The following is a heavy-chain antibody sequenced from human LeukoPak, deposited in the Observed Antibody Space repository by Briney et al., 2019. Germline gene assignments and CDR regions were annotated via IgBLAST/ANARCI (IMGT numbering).Heavy chain of an antibody. CDR1: GFTFRTYW. CDR3: ARQFRSLGSFNWYFDL. CDR2: IYYSGST. Sequence: PGGSLRLSCAASGFTFRTYWMHWVRQAPGKGLEWIGSIYYSGSTYYNPSLKSRVTISVDTSKNQFSLKLSSVTAADTAVYYCARQFRSLGSFNWYFDLWGRGTLVTVSS. D-gene: IGHD1-26*01. J-gene: IGHJ2*01. V-gene: IGHV4-39*01.